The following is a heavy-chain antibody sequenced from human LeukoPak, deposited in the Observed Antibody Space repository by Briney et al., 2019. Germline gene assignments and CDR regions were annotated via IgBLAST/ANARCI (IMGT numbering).Heavy chain of an antibody. CDR3: ARYTYKHDC. CDR2: EKEDGSQK. Sequence: PGGSLRLSCAASGFTFSHYWMTWVRQAPGKGLEWVANEKEDGSQKTYVDSVKGRFTISRDNAKNSLFLQMNNVRADDTAVYYCARYTYKHDCWGQGTLVTVSS. D-gene: IGHD5-24*01. J-gene: IGHJ4*02. V-gene: IGHV3-7*01. CDR1: GFTFSHYW.